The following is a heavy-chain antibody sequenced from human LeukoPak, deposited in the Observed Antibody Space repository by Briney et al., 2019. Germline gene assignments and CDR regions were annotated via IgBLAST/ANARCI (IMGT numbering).Heavy chain of an antibody. Sequence: GGSLSLSCTASGFTFGDYAMSWVRQAPGKGLEWVGFIRSKAYGGTTEYAASVKGRFTISRDDSKSIAYLQMNSLNTEDTAVYYCTRDIVGATGYYGMDVWGQGTAVTVSS. CDR2: IRSKAYGGTT. CDR1: GFTFGDYA. J-gene: IGHJ6*02. V-gene: IGHV3-49*04. D-gene: IGHD1-26*01. CDR3: TRDIVGATGYYGMDV.